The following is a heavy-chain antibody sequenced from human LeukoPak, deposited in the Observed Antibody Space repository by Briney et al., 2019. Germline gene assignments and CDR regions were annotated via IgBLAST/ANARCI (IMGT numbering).Heavy chain of an antibody. CDR2: INHSGST. V-gene: IGHV4-34*01. Sequence: SETLSLTCAVYGGSFGGYYWSWIRQPPGKGLEWIGEINHSGSTNYNPSLKSRVTISVDTSKNQFSLKLSSVTAADTAVYYCARSGYGGNRPEAYWGQGTLVTVSS. D-gene: IGHD4-23*01. CDR1: GGSFGGYY. CDR3: ARSGYGGNRPEAY. J-gene: IGHJ4*02.